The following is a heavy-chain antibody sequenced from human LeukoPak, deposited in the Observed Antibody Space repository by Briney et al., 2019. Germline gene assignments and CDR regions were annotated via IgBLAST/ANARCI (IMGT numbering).Heavy chain of an antibody. J-gene: IGHJ6*02. CDR3: ARHQRALSNWNYVWYYYYGMDV. D-gene: IGHD1-7*01. CDR1: GYTFTIYY. V-gene: IGHV1-46*01. CDR2: INPSGGST. Sequence: ASVTVSYKASGYTFTIYYMHWVRQAPGQGLEWMGIINPSGGSTSYAQKFQGRVTMTRDTSTSTVYMELSSLRSEDTAVYYCARHQRALSNWNYVWYYYYGMDVWGQGTTVTVSS.